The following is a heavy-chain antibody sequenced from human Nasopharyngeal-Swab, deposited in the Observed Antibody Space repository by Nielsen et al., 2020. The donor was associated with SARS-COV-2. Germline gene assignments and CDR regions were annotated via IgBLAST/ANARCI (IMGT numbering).Heavy chain of an antibody. CDR3: ARDVTGYLQCDS. J-gene: IGHJ4*02. CDR2: MYHSGTT. V-gene: IGHV4-38-2*02. Sequence: SATLSLTCTVSGYSIRSDSYWGWIRQPPGKGLEWIGYMYHSGTTYYNPSLKSRVTISRDTSKNQLSLTLTSVTAADTGVYYCARDVTGYLQCDSWGRGSLVTVSS. CDR1: GYSIRSDSY. D-gene: IGHD3-9*01.